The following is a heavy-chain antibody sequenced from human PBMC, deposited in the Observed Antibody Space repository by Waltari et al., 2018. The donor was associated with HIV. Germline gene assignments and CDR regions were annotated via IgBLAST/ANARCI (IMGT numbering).Heavy chain of an antibody. CDR1: GGSISRSGYY. V-gene: IGHV4-31*01. CDR2: IYYRGNT. J-gene: IGHJ5*02. D-gene: IGHD1-26*01. CDR3: ARGGVGATTNWLDP. Sequence: QVQLQESGPGLVKPSQTLSLTCTVSGGSISRSGYYWSWIRQRPGKDLEWIGSIYYRGNTYYNPSLKSLLTISLDTSKNHFSLRLNSVTAADTAVYYCARGGVGATTNWLDPWGQGTLVTVSS.